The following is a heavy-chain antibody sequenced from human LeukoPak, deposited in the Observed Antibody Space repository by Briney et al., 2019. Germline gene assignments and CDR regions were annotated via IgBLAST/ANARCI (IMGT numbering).Heavy chain of an antibody. CDR1: GFTVSSNY. J-gene: IGHJ4*02. CDR2: ISGSGGST. Sequence: GGSLRLSCAASGFTVSSNYMSWVRQAPGKGLEWVSAISGSGGSTYYADSVKGRFTISRDNSKNTLYLQMNSLRAEDTAVYYCADGGIAAETVPYYFDYWGQGTLVTVAS. CDR3: ADGGIAAETVPYYFDY. D-gene: IGHD6-13*01. V-gene: IGHV3-23*01.